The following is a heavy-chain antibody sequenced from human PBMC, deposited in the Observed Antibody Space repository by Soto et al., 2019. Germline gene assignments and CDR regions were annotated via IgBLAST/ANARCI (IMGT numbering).Heavy chain of an antibody. D-gene: IGHD3-9*01. Sequence: QVQLVQSGAEVKQPGASVKVSCKTSGYTFINYDIAWVRQAPGQGLEWMGWISAYRGDTKYAQMFQGRLTLTTDTSTNTAYMELWSLTSDDTAVYYCARGDWLGGYFQHWGQGTLGTVSS. CDR1: GYTFINYD. J-gene: IGHJ1*01. CDR2: ISAYRGDT. V-gene: IGHV1-18*01. CDR3: ARGDWLGGYFQH.